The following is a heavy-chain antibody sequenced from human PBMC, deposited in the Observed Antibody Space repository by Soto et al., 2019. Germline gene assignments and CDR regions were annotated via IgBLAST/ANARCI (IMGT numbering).Heavy chain of an antibody. CDR1: GYTFTSYG. V-gene: IGHV1-18*01. Sequence: ASVKVSCKASGYTFTSYGISWVRQAPGQGLEWMGWISAYDGNTNYAQKLQGRVTMTTDTSTSTAYMELRSLRSDDTAVYYCARDMVGATSNWFDPWGQGTLVTVSS. CDR3: ARDMVGATSNWFDP. CDR2: ISAYDGNT. D-gene: IGHD1-26*01. J-gene: IGHJ5*02.